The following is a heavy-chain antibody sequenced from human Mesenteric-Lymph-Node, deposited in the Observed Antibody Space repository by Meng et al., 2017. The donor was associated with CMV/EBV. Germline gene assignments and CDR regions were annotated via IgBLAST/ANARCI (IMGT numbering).Heavy chain of an antibody. CDR2: VHHSGTT. CDR3: ARRGNYDSDYSEY. CDR1: GDSISNSPYY. V-gene: IGHV4-39*01. Sequence: QLQGSGPGLGKPSGALSLSCIVSGDSISNSPYYWTWIRQPPGKGLEWIGSVHHSGTTYYNPSLKGRLTISVDTSANLFSLRLTTVTAADTATYYCARRGNYDSDYSEYWGQGTLVTVSS. J-gene: IGHJ4*02. D-gene: IGHD3-22*01.